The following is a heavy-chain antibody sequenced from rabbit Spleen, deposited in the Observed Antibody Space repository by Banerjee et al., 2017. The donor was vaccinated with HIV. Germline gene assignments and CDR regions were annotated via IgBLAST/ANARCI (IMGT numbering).Heavy chain of an antibody. CDR2: IDSGSSGFT. J-gene: IGHJ6*01. Sequence: QEQLVESGGGLVQPEGSLTLTCTASGFSFSSSYYMCWVRQAPGKGLEWIACIDSGSSGFTYFASWANGRFTISKTSSTTVTLQMTSLTAADTATYFCARDTSSSFSSYGMDLWGPGTLVTVS. D-gene: IGHD1-1*01. V-gene: IGHV1S45*01. CDR3: ARDTSSSFSSYGMDL. CDR1: GFSFSSSYY.